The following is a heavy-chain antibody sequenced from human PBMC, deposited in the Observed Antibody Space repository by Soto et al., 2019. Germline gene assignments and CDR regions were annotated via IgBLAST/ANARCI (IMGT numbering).Heavy chain of an antibody. J-gene: IGHJ6*03. V-gene: IGHV4-31*02. D-gene: IGHD1-1*01. Sequence: GGSISSGGYYWSWIRQHPGKGLEWIGYIYYSGSTYYNPSLKSRVTISVDTSKNQFSLKLSSVTAADTAVYYCARESYTRYYYYYMDVWGKGTTVTVSS. CDR2: IYYSGST. CDR1: GGSISSGGYY. CDR3: ARESYTRYYYYYMDV.